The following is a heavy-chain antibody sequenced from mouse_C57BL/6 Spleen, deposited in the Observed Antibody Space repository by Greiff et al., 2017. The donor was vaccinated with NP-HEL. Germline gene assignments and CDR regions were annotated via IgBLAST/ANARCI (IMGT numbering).Heavy chain of an antibody. V-gene: IGHV1-74*01. CDR1: GYTFTSYW. J-gene: IGHJ3*01. CDR2: IHPSDSDT. D-gene: IGHD1-1*01. CDR3: ATGDKDYYGSSYWFTY. Sequence: QVQLQQPGAELVKPGASVKVSCKASGYTFTSYWMHWVKQRPGQGLEWIGRIHPSDSDTNYNQKFKGKATLTVDKSSSTAYMQLSSLTSEDSAVYYCATGDKDYYGSSYWFTYWGQGTLVTVSA.